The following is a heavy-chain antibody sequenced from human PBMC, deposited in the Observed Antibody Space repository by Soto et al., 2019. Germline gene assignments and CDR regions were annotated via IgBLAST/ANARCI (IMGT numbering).Heavy chain of an antibody. CDR1: GYSFIDYW. D-gene: IGHD6-13*01. CDR3: ARRGGLEQQLVTDAFDI. V-gene: IGHV5-51*01. J-gene: IGHJ3*02. Sequence: GESLKISCKGSGYSFIDYWIGWVRQVPGKGLEWMGIIYPGDSDTRYSPSFQGQVTISADKSISTAYLQWSSLKASDTAMYYCARRGGLEQQLVTDAFDIWGQGTMVTVSS. CDR2: IYPGDSDT.